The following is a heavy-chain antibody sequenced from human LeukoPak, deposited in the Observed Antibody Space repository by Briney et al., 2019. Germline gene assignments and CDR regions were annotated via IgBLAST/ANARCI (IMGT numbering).Heavy chain of an antibody. CDR1: GFTFSTSW. CDR3: ARDRGGSGPTTTDY. J-gene: IGHJ4*02. D-gene: IGHD6-19*01. V-gene: IGHV3-74*01. CDR2: ISSDGSST. Sequence: GGSLRPSCAASGFTFSTSWMHWVRRAPGKGLVWVSRISSDGSSTIYADSVMGRFTISRDNAKNTLFLQMNSLRAEDTAVYHCARDRGGSGPTTTDYWGQGTLVTVSS.